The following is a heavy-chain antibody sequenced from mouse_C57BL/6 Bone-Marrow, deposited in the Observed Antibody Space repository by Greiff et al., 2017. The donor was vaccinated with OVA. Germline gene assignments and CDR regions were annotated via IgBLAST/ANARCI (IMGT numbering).Heavy chain of an antibody. CDR1: GYAFSSYW. CDR3: ARRGTTMVTTGFFDY. V-gene: IGHV1-80*01. J-gene: IGHJ2*01. Sequence: VQLQQSGAELVKPGASVKISCKASGYAFSSYWMNWVKQRPGKGLEWIGQIYPGDGATNYNGKFKGKATLTADKSSSTAYMQLSSLTSEDSAVYFCARRGTTMVTTGFFDYWGQGTTLTVSS. D-gene: IGHD2-2*01. CDR2: IYPGDGAT.